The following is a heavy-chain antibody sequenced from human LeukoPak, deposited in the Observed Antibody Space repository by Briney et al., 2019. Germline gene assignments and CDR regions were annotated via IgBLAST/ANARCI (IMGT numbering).Heavy chain of an antibody. J-gene: IGHJ4*02. CDR1: GGSISNGNW. Sequence: SGTLSLTCGVSGGSISNGNWWSWVRQPPGKGLGWIGEIYHTGSTNYNPSLKSRVTISVDKSKNQFSLKLNFVTAADTAVYYCARDRGGYTYSHDYWGQGTLVTVSS. D-gene: IGHD5-18*01. CDR2: IYHTGST. V-gene: IGHV4-4*02. CDR3: ARDRGGYTYSHDY.